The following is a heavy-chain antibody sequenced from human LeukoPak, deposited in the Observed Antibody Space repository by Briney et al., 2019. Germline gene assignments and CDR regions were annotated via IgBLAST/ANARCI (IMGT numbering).Heavy chain of an antibody. V-gene: IGHV4-39*01. CDR2: MFHSGST. J-gene: IGHJ5*02. CDR1: GGSISTSSYY. CDR3: ARAYGSGSYFHWFDP. D-gene: IGHD3-10*01. Sequence: SETLSLTCTVSGGSISTSSYYWGWIRQPPGKGLEWIGSMFHSGSTYDNPSLRSRVTISVDTSKNQFSLKLSSVTAADTAAYYCARAYGSGSYFHWFDPWGQGNLVTVSS.